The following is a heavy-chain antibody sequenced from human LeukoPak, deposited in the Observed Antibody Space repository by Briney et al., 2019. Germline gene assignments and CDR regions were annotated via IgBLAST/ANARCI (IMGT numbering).Heavy chain of an antibody. J-gene: IGHJ5*02. V-gene: IGHV4-4*07. CDR1: GGSISSYY. Sequence: PSETLSLTCTVSGGSISSYYWSWIRQPAGKGLEWIGRIYTSGSTNYNPSLKSRVTISVDKSKNQFSLKLSSVTAADTAVYYCARSPNYYDSSGYYFGWFDPWGQGTLVTVSS. CDR2: IYTSGST. D-gene: IGHD3-22*01. CDR3: ARSPNYYDSSGYYFGWFDP.